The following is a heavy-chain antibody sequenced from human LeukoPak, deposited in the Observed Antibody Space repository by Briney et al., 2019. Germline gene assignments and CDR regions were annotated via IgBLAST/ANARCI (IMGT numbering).Heavy chain of an antibody. J-gene: IGHJ3*02. CDR3: ARDSYIGVTGHNAFDI. D-gene: IGHD6-19*01. V-gene: IGHV1-69*05. CDR1: GGTFSSYG. CDR2: IIPIFGTA. Sequence: SVKVSCKASGGTFSSYGINWVRQAPGQGLEWMGGIIPIFGTANYAQKFQGRVTITTDESTSTAYMELSSLRSEDTAVYYCARDSYIGVTGHNAFDIWGQGTMVTVSS.